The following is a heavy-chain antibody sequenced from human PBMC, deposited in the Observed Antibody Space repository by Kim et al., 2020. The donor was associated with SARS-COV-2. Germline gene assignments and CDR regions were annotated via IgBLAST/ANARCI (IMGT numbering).Heavy chain of an antibody. Sequence: GGSLRLSCEASGFIFGSNWMGWVRKAPGTGLEWVANIKEEGSEMHYVDSVKGRFTISRDNAKNSLYLQMNSLRAEDTAVYYCVRDRSSAYWGQGTLVTVSS. J-gene: IGHJ4*02. V-gene: IGHV3-7*01. CDR3: VRDRSSAY. CDR1: GFIFGSNW. D-gene: IGHD3-22*01. CDR2: IKEEGSEM.